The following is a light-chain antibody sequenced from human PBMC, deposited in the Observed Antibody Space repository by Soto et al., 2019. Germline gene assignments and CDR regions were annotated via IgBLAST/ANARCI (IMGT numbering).Light chain of an antibody. CDR2: EVT. V-gene: IGLV2-23*02. Sequence: QSALTQPAFVSGSPGQSITISCTGTNSDVGNYNLVSWYQQHPGKAPKLMMYEVTKRPSGVSNRFSGSKSGNTASLTISGRQAEDEADYYCCSYAGSATWVFGGGTKLTVL. J-gene: IGLJ3*02. CDR1: NSDVGNYNL. CDR3: CSYAGSATWV.